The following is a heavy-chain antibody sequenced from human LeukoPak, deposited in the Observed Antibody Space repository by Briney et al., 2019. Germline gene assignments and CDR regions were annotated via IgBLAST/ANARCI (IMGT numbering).Heavy chain of an antibody. J-gene: IGHJ5*02. V-gene: IGHV1-18*01. D-gene: IGHD6-6*01. Sequence: ASVKVSCKASGYTFTTYGINWVRQAPGQGLEWMGWISAYNGNTNYAQNLQGRVTLTTDTSASTAYMELRSLRSDDTAVYYCSRDLIAARPGWFDPWGQGTLVIVSS. CDR3: SRDLIAARPGWFDP. CDR1: GYTFTTYG. CDR2: ISAYNGNT.